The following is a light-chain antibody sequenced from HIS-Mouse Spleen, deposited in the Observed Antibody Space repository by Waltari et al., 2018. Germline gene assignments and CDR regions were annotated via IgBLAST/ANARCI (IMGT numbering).Light chain of an antibody. V-gene: IGKV3-20*01. Sequence: EIVLTQSPGTLSLSPGERATLSCRASQSVSSSYLAWYQQKPGQAPRLLIYGASSRASGIPDRVSGSGSGTDFTLTISRLEAEDFAVYYCQQDGSSPITFGQGTRLEI. J-gene: IGKJ5*01. CDR1: QSVSSSY. CDR2: GAS. CDR3: QQDGSSPIT.